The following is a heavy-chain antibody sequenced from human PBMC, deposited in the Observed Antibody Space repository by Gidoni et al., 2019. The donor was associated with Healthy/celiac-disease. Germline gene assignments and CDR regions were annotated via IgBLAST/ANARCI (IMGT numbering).Heavy chain of an antibody. D-gene: IGHD2-21*01. CDR1: GGSFSGYY. CDR3: ARGHSSDCGGDCYFPFDY. J-gene: IGHJ4*02. CDR2: INHSGST. V-gene: IGHV4-34*01. Sequence: QVQLQQWGAGLLKPSETLSLTCAVYGGSFSGYYWSWIRQPPGKGLEWIGEINHSGSTNYNPSLKSRVTISVDTSKNQFSLKLSSVTAADTAVYYCARGHSSDCGGDCYFPFDYWGQGTLVTVSS.